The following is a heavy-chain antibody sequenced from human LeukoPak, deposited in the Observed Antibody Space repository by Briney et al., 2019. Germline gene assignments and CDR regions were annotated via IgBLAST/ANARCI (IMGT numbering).Heavy chain of an antibody. CDR3: ASESPAAIPPRSDY. CDR1: GYTFTSYG. J-gene: IGHJ4*02. Sequence: SVKVSCKASGYTFTSYGISWVRQAPGQGLEWMGGIIPIFGTANYAQKFQGRVTITADESTSTAYMELSSLRSEDTAVYYCASESPAAIPPRSDYWGQGTLVTVSS. CDR2: IIPIFGTA. V-gene: IGHV1-69*13. D-gene: IGHD2-2*02.